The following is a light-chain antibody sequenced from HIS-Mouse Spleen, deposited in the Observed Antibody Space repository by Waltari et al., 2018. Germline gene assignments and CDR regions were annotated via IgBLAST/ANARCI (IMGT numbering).Light chain of an antibody. J-gene: IGLJ2*01. CDR2: EDS. Sequence: SYELTQPPSVSVSPGQTARITCSGDALPKKYAYWYQQKSGQAHVLVIYEDSKRPSGNPERFSGSSSGTMATLTISGAQVEDEADYYCYSTDSSGNHRVFGGGTKLTVL. CDR3: YSTDSSGNHRV. V-gene: IGLV3-10*01. CDR1: ALPKKY.